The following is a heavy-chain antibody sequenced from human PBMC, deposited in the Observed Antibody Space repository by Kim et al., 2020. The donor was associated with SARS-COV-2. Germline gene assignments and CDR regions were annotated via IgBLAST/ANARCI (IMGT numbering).Heavy chain of an antibody. V-gene: IGHV4-31*02. Sequence: PPLKGRVTSSVDTSKNQFSLKPSSVTAADTAVYYCARSPMLVVVIGAFDIWGQGTMVTVSS. D-gene: IGHD3-22*01. CDR3: ARSPMLVVVIGAFDI. J-gene: IGHJ3*02.